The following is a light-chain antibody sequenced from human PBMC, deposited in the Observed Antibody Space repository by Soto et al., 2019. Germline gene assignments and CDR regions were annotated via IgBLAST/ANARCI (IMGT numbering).Light chain of an antibody. J-gene: IGKJ2*01. V-gene: IGKV1-39*01. CDR2: AVS. CDR3: QQTYSELVYT. CDR1: QSIFNY. Sequence: DIQMTQSPSSLSASVGDRVTITCRSSQSIFNYLNWYQQKPGKAPEVLIYAVSSLQIGVPSRFAGSGSGTDFTLTITDLRPEDSATYYCQQTYSELVYTFGRGTKV.